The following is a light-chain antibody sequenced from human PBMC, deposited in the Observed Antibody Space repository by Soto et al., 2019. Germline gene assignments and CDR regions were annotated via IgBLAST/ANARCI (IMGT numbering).Light chain of an antibody. Sequence: SVLTQPASVSGSPGQSITISCTGSSSDVGGHNYVSWYQQHPGKAPKLMIYEVTKRPSGVSNRFSGSKSGNTASLTISGLQAEDEADYYCSSYTFHCTIYVLGNGTKVTVL. V-gene: IGLV2-14*01. J-gene: IGLJ1*01. CDR2: EVT. CDR3: SSYTFHCTIYV. CDR1: SSDVGGHNY.